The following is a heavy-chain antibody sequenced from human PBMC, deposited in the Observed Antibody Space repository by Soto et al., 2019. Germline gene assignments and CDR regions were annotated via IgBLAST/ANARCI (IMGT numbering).Heavy chain of an antibody. D-gene: IGHD3-9*01. CDR2: IFSNDEK. CDR3: ARVTYYDILTGWEHYYDFDMDV. Sequence: QVTLKESGPVLVKPTETLTLTCTVSGFSLSKARMGVSWIRQPPGKALEWIAHIFSNDEKSYSTSLKSRLTIPKNTSKSQVVPTITNMDPVDPATYSCARVTYYDILTGWEHYYDFDMDVWGKGTTVTVSS. CDR1: GFSLSKARMG. V-gene: IGHV2-26*01. J-gene: IGHJ6*03.